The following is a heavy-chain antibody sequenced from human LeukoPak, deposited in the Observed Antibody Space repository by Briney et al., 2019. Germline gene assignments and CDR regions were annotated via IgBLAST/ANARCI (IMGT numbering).Heavy chain of an antibody. CDR3: ASIEMATMHY. CDR2: INHSGST. CDR1: GGSISSYY. J-gene: IGHJ4*02. V-gene: IGHV4-34*01. Sequence: SETLSLTCTVSGGSISSYYWSWIRQPPGKGLEWIGEINHSGSTNYNPSLKSRVTISVDTSKNQFSLKLSSVTAADTAVYYCASIEMATMHYWGQGTLVTVSS. D-gene: IGHD5-24*01.